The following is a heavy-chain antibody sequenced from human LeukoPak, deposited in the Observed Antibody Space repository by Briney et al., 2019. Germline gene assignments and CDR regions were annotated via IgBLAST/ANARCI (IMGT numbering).Heavy chain of an antibody. J-gene: IGHJ6*03. V-gene: IGHV4-59*01. CDR1: GGSISSYY. D-gene: IGHD3-22*01. CDR3: ARDRNYYDPFYYMDV. CDR2: IYYSGST. Sequence: PSETLSLTCTVSGGSISSYYWSWIRQPPGKGLEWIGYIYYSGSTYYNPSLKSRVTISVDTSKNQFSLKLSSVTAADTAVYYCARDRNYYDPFYYMDVWGKGTTVTVSS.